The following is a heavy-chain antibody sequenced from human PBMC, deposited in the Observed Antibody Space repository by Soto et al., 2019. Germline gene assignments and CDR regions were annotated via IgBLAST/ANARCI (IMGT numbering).Heavy chain of an antibody. Sequence: LSLTCTVSGGSISSSSYYWGWIRQPPGKGLEWIGSIYYSGSTYYNPSLKSRVTISVDTSKNQFSLKLSSVTAADTAVYYCARHAYYYDSWGQGTLVTVSS. CDR1: GGSISSSSYY. V-gene: IGHV4-39*01. J-gene: IGHJ4*02. CDR2: IYYSGST. D-gene: IGHD3-22*01. CDR3: ARHAYYYDS.